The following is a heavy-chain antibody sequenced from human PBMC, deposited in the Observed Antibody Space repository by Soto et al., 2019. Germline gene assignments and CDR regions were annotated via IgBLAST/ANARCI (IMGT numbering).Heavy chain of an antibody. Sequence: QVQLVESGGGVVQPGRSLRLSCAASGFTFSSYAMHWVRQAPGKGLEWVAVISYDGSNKYYADSVKGRFTISRDNSKNTLYLQMNSLRAEDTDVYYCARDRIQYDFCSGYHPYYYYGMDVWGQGTTVTVSS. CDR3: ARDRIQYDFCSGYHPYYYYGMDV. CDR1: GFTFSSYA. D-gene: IGHD3-3*01. J-gene: IGHJ6*02. V-gene: IGHV3-30-3*01. CDR2: ISYDGSNK.